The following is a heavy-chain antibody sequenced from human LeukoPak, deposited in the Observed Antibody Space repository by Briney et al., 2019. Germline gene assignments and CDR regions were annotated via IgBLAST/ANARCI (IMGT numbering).Heavy chain of an antibody. CDR3: AREPMVKLLDY. V-gene: IGHV3-21*01. J-gene: IGHJ4*02. CDR2: ISSSSSYI. D-gene: IGHD5-18*01. Sequence: GGSVRLSCAGSGFTFSSYSMNWVRQAPGKGLEWVSSISSSSSYIYYADSVKGRFTISRDNAKNSLYLQMNSLRAEDTAVYYCAREPMVKLLDYWGQGTLVTVSS. CDR1: GFTFSSYS.